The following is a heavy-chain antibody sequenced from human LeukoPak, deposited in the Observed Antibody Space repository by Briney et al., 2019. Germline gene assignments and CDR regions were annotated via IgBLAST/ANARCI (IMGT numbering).Heavy chain of an antibody. Sequence: GASVKVSCTASEYTFTDYYIHWVRQATGQGLEWMGWMNPNSGNTAYAQKFQGRVTITRNTSISTAYMELSSLRSEDTAVYYCAREDYYDSGSNDYWGQGTLVTVSS. J-gene: IGHJ4*02. CDR1: EYTFTDYY. V-gene: IGHV1-8*03. CDR3: AREDYYDSGSNDY. CDR2: MNPNSGNT. D-gene: IGHD3-22*01.